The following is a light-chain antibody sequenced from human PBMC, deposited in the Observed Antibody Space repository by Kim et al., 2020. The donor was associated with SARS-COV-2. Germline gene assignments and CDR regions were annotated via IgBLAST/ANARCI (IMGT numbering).Light chain of an antibody. Sequence: TSSPRSRVSITSNYVQWYQQRPRSAPTTMIYDDNQRPSGVPDPFSGSIDSSSNSASLTISGLKTEDEADHYCQSYDSSNHVLFGGGTKLTVL. CDR1: RVSITSNY. CDR3: QSYDSSNHVL. J-gene: IGLJ2*01. V-gene: IGLV6-57*03. CDR2: DDN.